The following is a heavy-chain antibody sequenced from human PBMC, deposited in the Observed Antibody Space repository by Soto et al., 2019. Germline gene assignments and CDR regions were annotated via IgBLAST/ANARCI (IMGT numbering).Heavy chain of an antibody. D-gene: IGHD3-9*01. V-gene: IGHV4-4*02. CDR1: GDSISSNNW. CDR2: NYHSGST. Sequence: QVQLQESGPGLVKPSGTLSLTCAVSGDSISSNNWWSWVRQPPGKGLEWIGENYHSGSTNYNPSRGSGVTISVDKSKNQFSLKLTSVTAADTAVYYCAGGSDWCGGWLDQWGQGTLVTVSS. CDR3: AGGSDWCGGWLDQ. J-gene: IGHJ4*02.